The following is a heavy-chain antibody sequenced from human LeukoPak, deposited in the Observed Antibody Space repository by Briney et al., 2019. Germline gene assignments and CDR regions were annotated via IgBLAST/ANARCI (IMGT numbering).Heavy chain of an antibody. CDR1: GFTFSTYW. CDR3: EGRIFDI. D-gene: IGHD3-10*01. CDR2: IKEDGSEK. V-gene: IGHV3-7*01. J-gene: IGHJ3*02. Sequence: GGSLRLSCAASGFTFSTYWMSWVRQAPGQGLEWVANIKEDGSEKYYVDSVKGRFTISRDNAKNSLYLQMNSLRAEDTAVYYYEGRIFDIWGQGTMVTVSS.